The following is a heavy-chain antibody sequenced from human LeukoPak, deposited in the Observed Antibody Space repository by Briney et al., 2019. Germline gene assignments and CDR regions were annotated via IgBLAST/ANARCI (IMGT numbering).Heavy chain of an antibody. V-gene: IGHV3-7*01. CDR1: GFSFSSYW. Sequence: PGGSLRLSCAASGFSFSSYWMTWVRQAPGKELEWVANIKQDGSQKYYVDSVKGRFTISRDNAKNSLYLQMNSLRAEDTAVYYCVSTGSQLDYWGQGTLVTVSS. J-gene: IGHJ4*02. CDR3: VSTGSQLDY. CDR2: IKQDGSQK. D-gene: IGHD2-2*01.